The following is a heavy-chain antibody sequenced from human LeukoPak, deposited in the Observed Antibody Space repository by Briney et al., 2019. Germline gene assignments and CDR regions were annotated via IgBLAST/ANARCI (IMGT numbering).Heavy chain of an antibody. CDR2: INSDGSST. CDR1: GFTFSSYW. Sequence: GGSLRLSCAASGFTFSSYWMHWVRQAPGKGLVWVSRINSDGSSTSYADSVKGRFTISRDNAKNTLYLQMNSLRAEDTAVYYCVRDPTGDYFDYWGQGTLVTVSS. D-gene: IGHD1-14*01. CDR3: VRDPTGDYFDY. V-gene: IGHV3-74*01. J-gene: IGHJ4*02.